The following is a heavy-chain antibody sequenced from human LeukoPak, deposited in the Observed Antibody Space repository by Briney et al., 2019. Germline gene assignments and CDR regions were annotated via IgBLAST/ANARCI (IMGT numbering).Heavy chain of an antibody. CDR1: GGSISSSSYY. CDR3: ARERGSGSSDYNYGMDV. V-gene: IGHV4-39*02. J-gene: IGHJ6*02. D-gene: IGHD3-10*01. Sequence: SETLSLTCTVSGGSISSSSYYWGWIRQPPGKGLEWIGSIYYSGSTYYNPSLKSRVTISVDTSKNQFSLKLSSVTAADTAVYYCARERGSGSSDYNYGMDVWGQGTTVTVSS. CDR2: IYYSGST.